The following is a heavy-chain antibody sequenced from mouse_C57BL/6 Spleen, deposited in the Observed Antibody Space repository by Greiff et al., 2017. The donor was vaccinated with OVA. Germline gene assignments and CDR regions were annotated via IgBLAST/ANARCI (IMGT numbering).Heavy chain of an antibody. D-gene: IGHD1-1*01. J-gene: IGHJ3*01. V-gene: IGHV5-4*01. CDR2: ISDGGSYT. CDR1: GFTFSSYA. Sequence: EVMLVESGGGLVKPGGSLKLSCAASGFTFSSYAMSWVRQTPEKRLEWVATISDGGSYTYYTDNVKGRFTISRDNAKNNLYLQMSHLKSEDTAMYYCARDDGSSETWFAYWGQGTLVTVSA. CDR3: ARDDGSSETWFAY.